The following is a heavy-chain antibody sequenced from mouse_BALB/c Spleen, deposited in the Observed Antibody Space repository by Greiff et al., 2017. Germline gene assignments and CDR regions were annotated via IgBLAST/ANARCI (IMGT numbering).Heavy chain of an antibody. CDR1: GYSFTGYN. CDR3: ARGADYDYYFDY. D-gene: IGHD2-4*01. J-gene: IGHJ2*01. V-gene: IGHV1-39*01. CDR2: IDPYYGGT. Sequence: VHVKQSGPELEKPGASVKISCKASGYSFTGYNMNWVKQSNGKSLEWIGNIDPYYGGTSYNQKFKGKATLTVDKSSSTAYMQLKSLTSEDSAVYYCARGADYDYYFDYWGQGTTLTVSS.